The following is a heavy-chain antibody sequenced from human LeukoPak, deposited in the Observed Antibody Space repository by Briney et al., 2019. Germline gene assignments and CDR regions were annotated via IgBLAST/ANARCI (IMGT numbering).Heavy chain of an antibody. CDR3: AREMGLNIVATFGY. CDR2: IWYDGSNK. V-gene: IGHV3-33*08. D-gene: IGHD5-12*01. Sequence: GGSLRLSCAASGFTFSDYAMSWVRQAPGKGLEWVALIWYDGSNKYYADSVKGRFTISRDNSKNTLYLQMNSLRAEDTAVYYCAREMGLNIVATFGYWGQGTLVTVSS. J-gene: IGHJ4*02. CDR1: GFTFSDYA.